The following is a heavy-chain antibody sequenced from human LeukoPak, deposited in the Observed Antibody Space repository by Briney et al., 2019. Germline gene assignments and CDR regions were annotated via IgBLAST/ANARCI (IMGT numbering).Heavy chain of an antibody. CDR3: ARALYPNAGLFDY. D-gene: IGHD2-8*01. Sequence: GGSLRLSCAASGFSFSTYWMTWVRQAPGKGLEWVGNIDQDGSEKHYVASMKGRFSISRENARNSLFLQMNSLRAEDTAVYYCARALYPNAGLFDYWGRGTLVTVSS. CDR2: IDQDGSEK. V-gene: IGHV3-7*01. J-gene: IGHJ4*02. CDR1: GFSFSTYW.